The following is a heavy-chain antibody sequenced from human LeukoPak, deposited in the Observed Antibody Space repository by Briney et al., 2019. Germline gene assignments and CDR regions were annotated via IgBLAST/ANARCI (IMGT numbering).Heavy chain of an antibody. Sequence: SVKVSCKASGGTFSSYAISWVRQAPGQGLEWMGGIIPIFGTANYAQKFQGRVTITADEFTSTAYMELSSLRSEDTAVYYCASYYYDSSGYYPGLDYWGQGTLVTVSS. V-gene: IGHV1-69*13. CDR2: IIPIFGTA. D-gene: IGHD3-22*01. CDR1: GGTFSSYA. J-gene: IGHJ4*02. CDR3: ASYYYDSSGYYPGLDY.